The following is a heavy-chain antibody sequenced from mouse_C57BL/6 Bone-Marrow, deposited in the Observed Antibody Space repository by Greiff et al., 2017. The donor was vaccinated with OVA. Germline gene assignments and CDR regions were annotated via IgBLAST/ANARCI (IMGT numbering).Heavy chain of an antibody. Sequence: VQRVESGAELARPGASVKLSCKASGYTFTSYGISWVKQRTGQGLEWIGEIYPRSGNTYYNEKFKGKATLTADKSSSTAYMELRSLTSEDSAVYFCAREGAYYSNFDYWGQGTTLTVSS. CDR1: GYTFTSYG. V-gene: IGHV1-81*01. CDR2: IYPRSGNT. J-gene: IGHJ2*01. D-gene: IGHD2-5*01. CDR3: AREGAYYSNFDY.